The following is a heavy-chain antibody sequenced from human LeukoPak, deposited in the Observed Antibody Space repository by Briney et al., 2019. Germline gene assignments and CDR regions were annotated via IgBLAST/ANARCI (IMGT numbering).Heavy chain of an antibody. CDR3: ARDPGGGWFDT. Sequence: SQTLSLTCAISGDSVSSSTAAWNWVRQSPSRGLEWVGRTYQKAKLYNDYAESLRSRITIKPDTSKKHFSLQLNFVTPEDTAVYYCARDPGGGWFDTWGQGTLVTVSS. V-gene: IGHV6-1*01. D-gene: IGHD1-26*01. J-gene: IGHJ5*02. CDR2: TYQKAKLYN. CDR1: GDSVSSSTAA.